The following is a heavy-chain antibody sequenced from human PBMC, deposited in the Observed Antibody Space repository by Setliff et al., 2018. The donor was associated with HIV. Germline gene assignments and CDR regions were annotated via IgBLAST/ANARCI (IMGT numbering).Heavy chain of an antibody. Sequence: PGESLKISCKGSGYSFISYWIGWVRQMPGKGLEWMGIIYPGDSNTKYSPSFQGQVTLSVDKSISTAYLHWSSLKASDTAMYYCAKGALWSGYSDAFDIWGQGTMVTVS. CDR2: IYPGDSNT. J-gene: IGHJ3*02. D-gene: IGHD3-3*01. V-gene: IGHV5-51*01. CDR1: GYSFISYW. CDR3: AKGALWSGYSDAFDI.